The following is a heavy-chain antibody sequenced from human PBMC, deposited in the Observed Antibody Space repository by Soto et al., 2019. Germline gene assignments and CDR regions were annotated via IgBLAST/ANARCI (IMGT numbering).Heavy chain of an antibody. J-gene: IGHJ3*02. CDR2: INAGNGNT. V-gene: IGHV1-3*01. CDR1: GYTFTSYA. D-gene: IGHD3-9*01. CDR3: ARVKRRYFDWLLYAFDI. Sequence: QVQLVQSGAEVKKPGASVKVSCKASGYTFTSYAMHWVRQAPGQRLEWMGWINAGNGNTKYSQKFQGRVTITRDTSASTAYMELSRLRSEDTAVYYCARVKRRYFDWLLYAFDIWGQGTMVTVSS.